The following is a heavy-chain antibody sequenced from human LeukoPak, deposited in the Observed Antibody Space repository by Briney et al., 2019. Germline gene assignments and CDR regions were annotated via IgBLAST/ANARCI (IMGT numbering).Heavy chain of an antibody. D-gene: IGHD4-17*01. CDR1: GGSFSSYY. CDR3: ARADGDYPYYFDY. J-gene: IGHJ4*02. CDR2: IYYSGST. Sequence: PSETLSLTCAVYGGSFSSYYWSWIRQPPGKGLEWIGYIYYSGSTNYNPSLKSRVTTSVDTSKNQFSLKLSSVTAADTAVYYCARADGDYPYYFDYWGQGTLVTVSS. V-gene: IGHV4-59*01.